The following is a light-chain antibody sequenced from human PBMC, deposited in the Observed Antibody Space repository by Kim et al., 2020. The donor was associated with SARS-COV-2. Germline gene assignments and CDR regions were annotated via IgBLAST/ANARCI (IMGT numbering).Light chain of an antibody. V-gene: IGKV1-5*03. CDR2: KAS. Sequence: DVQMTQSPSTLSASVGDRVTITCRASQSISSWLAWYQQKPGKAPKLLIYKASSLESGVPPRFSGSGSGTEFTLTISSLQAEDFATYFCQQYYSDWTFGQGTKVDIK. J-gene: IGKJ1*01. CDR3: QQYYSDWT. CDR1: QSISSW.